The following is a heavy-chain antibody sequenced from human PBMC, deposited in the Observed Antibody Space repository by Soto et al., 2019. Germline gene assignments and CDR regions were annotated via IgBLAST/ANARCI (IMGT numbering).Heavy chain of an antibody. J-gene: IGHJ3*02. V-gene: IGHV3-48*01. CDR1: GFTFSSYS. D-gene: IGHD2-2*01. Sequence: GGSLRLSCAASGFTFSSYSMNWVRQAPGKGLEWISYISSSSSTIFYADSVKGRFTISRDNAKNSLYLQMNSLRAEDTAVYDCARRSGSCSSTSCKGGDAFDIWGQGTMVTVSS. CDR3: ARRSGSCSSTSCKGGDAFDI. CDR2: ISSSSSTI.